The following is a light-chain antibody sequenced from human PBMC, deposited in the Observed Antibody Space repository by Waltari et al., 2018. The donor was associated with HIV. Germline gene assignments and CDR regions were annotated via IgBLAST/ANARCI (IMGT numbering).Light chain of an antibody. CDR3: SSYAGSNNVV. Sequence: QSALTQPPSASGSPGQSVTISCTGTSSDVGGYNYVTWYQQTPGKAPKLIIYEVSKRPSGVPDRFSGSKSGNTASLTVSGLQAEDEADYYCSSYAGSNNVVFGGGTKLTVL. V-gene: IGLV2-8*01. J-gene: IGLJ2*01. CDR1: SSDVGGYNY. CDR2: EVS.